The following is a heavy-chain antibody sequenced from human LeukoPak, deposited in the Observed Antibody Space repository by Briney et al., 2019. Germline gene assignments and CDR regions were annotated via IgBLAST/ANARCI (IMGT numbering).Heavy chain of an antibody. D-gene: IGHD3-16*01. CDR3: ARSAGSCFHLDS. CDR1: GGSISSSSYF. J-gene: IGHJ4*02. CDR2: IYYSGST. Sequence: PSETLSLTCTVSGGSISSSSYFWGWIRQPPGKGLDWIGSIYYSGSTNYNPSLKSRVTMSLDTSKNQFSLKLTSVTAADTAVYYCARSAGSCFHLDSWGQGTLVTVSS. V-gene: IGHV4-39*07.